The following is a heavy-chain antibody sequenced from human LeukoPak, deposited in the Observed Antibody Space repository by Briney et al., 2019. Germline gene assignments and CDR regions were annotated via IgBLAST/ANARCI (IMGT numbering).Heavy chain of an antibody. CDR3: AKASWVSSADAVL. Sequence: GGSLRLSCAASGFTFSSYAMSWVRQAPARGLEWVSSLRGGGETFYADSVKGRFTLSRDDSRNTVYLQMNNLRVEDTAVYFCAKASWVSSADAVLWGQGTLVTVSS. CDR2: LRGGGET. CDR1: GFTFSSYA. D-gene: IGHD3-16*01. J-gene: IGHJ4*02. V-gene: IGHV3-23*01.